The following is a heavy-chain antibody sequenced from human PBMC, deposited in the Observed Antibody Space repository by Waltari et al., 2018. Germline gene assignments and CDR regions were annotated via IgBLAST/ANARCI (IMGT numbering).Heavy chain of an antibody. V-gene: IGHV4-59*11. CDR1: GGSIGSHY. J-gene: IGHJ4*02. CDR2: IYYSGST. CDR3: AFGNWGSIDY. Sequence: QVQLQESGPGLVKPSETLSLTCTVSGGSIGSHYWSWIRQPPGKGLEWIGYIYYSGSTNYNPSLKSRVTISVDTSKNQFSLKLSSVTAADTAVYYCAFGNWGSIDYWGQGTLVTVSS. D-gene: IGHD7-27*01.